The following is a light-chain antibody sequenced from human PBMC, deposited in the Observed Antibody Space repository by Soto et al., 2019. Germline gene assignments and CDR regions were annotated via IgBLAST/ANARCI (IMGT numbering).Light chain of an antibody. Sequence: QSALTQPASVSESPGQSITISCTGTSSDVGIYNLVSWYQQHPGEAPKLLIYEGTKRPSGVSNRFSGSKSGNTASLTISGLHAEDEADYYCCSYAGSGTDLIFGGGTKLTVL. J-gene: IGLJ2*01. CDR3: CSYAGSGTDLI. CDR2: EGT. CDR1: SSDVGIYNL. V-gene: IGLV2-23*01.